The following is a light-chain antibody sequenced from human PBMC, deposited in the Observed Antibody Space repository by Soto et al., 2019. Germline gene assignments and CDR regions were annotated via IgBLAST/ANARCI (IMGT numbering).Light chain of an antibody. CDR2: DAS. V-gene: IGKV1-5*01. CDR1: QSISAW. J-gene: IGKJ1*01. CDR3: XXXXXXWX. Sequence: DIQMTQSPSTLSATAGDRVTITCRASQSISAWLAWYQQKPGEAPKLLIYDASNLESGVPSRFSGSGSGTEFTLTISNLQPDDFAXXXXXXXXXXWXFXXGTKVDIK.